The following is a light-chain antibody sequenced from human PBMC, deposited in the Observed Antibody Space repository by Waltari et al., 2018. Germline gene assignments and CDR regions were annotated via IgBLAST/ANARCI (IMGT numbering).Light chain of an antibody. V-gene: IGKV3-11*01. CDR1: QSVGRF. CDR3: QHRGNWPLLA. J-gene: IGKJ5*01. Sequence: EIVLAQSPATLSFSPGERATLSCRASQSVGRFLAWYKRKPGQAPRLLIYDASDRATGTPARFSGSGSGTDFTLTISSLEPEDFAVYYCQHRGNWPLLAFGQGTRLEIK. CDR2: DAS.